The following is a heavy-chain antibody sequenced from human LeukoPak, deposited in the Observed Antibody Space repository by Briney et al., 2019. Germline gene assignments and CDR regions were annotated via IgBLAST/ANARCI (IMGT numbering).Heavy chain of an antibody. V-gene: IGHV3-30*18. CDR1: GFTFSSYG. CDR2: ISYDGSNK. CDR3: AKDREDTAMVTSGYGMDV. J-gene: IGHJ6*02. D-gene: IGHD5-18*01. Sequence: GGSLRLSWAASGFTFSSYGMHWVRQAPGKWLEWVAVISYDGSNKYYADSVKGRFTISRDNSKDTLYLQMNSLRAEDTAVYYCAKDREDTAMVTSGYGMDVWGQGTTVTVSS.